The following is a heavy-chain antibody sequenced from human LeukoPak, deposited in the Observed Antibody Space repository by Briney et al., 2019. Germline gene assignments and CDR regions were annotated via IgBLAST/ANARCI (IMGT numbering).Heavy chain of an antibody. V-gene: IGHV1-69*13. CDR3: AKATYYDSSGYLDY. Sequence: GASVKVSCKASGGTFSSYAISWVRQAPGQGLEWVGGIIPIFGTANYAQKFQGRVTITADESTSTAYMELSSLRSEDTAVYYCAKATYYDSSGYLDYWGQGTLVTVSS. D-gene: IGHD3-22*01. J-gene: IGHJ4*02. CDR2: IIPIFGTA. CDR1: GGTFSSYA.